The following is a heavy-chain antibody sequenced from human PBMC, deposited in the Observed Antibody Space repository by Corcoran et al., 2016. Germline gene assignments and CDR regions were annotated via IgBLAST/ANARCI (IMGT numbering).Heavy chain of an antibody. CDR2: IIPIFGTT. J-gene: IGHJ6*02. CDR3: ARDRGFGVVRDGMDV. Sequence: QVQLVQSGAEVKKPGSSVKVSCKASGSTFSSYAINWVRQAPGQGLEWMGGIIPIFGTTNYAQKFQGRVTITADESTNTAYMELSSLRSEDTAIYYCARDRGFGVVRDGMDVWGQGTTVTVSS. CDR1: GSTFSSYA. D-gene: IGHD3-3*01. V-gene: IGHV1-69*01.